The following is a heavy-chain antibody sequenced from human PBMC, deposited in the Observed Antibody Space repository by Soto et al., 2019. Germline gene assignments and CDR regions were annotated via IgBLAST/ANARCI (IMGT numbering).Heavy chain of an antibody. CDR1: GGSISSYY. CDR2: IYYSGST. J-gene: IGHJ4*02. CDR3: ARAKYSDFDY. Sequence: SSETLSLTCTVSGGSISSYYWSWIRQPPGKGLEWIGYIYYSGSTNYNPSLKSRVTISVDTSKNQFSLKLSSVTAADTAVYYCARAKYSDFDYWGQGTLVTVSS. V-gene: IGHV4-59*01. D-gene: IGHD4-4*01.